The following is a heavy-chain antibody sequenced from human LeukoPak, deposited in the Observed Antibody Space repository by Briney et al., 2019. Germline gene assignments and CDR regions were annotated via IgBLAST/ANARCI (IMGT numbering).Heavy chain of an antibody. D-gene: IGHD3-16*01. Sequence: PSETLSLTCTVSGYSLSSGYYWGRIRQPPGKRLEWIGSIYHSGSTYYNPSLKSRVTISVDTSKNQFSLKLSSVTAADTAVYYCARETPNYDYVWGGGLTFDYWGQGTLVTVSS. V-gene: IGHV4-38-2*02. CDR3: ARETPNYDYVWGGGLTFDY. CDR1: GYSLSSGYY. CDR2: IYHSGST. J-gene: IGHJ4*02.